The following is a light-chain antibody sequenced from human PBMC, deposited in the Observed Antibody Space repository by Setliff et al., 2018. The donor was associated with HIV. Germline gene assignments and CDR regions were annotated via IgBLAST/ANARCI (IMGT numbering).Light chain of an antibody. J-gene: IGLJ1*01. CDR1: SSDVGGYNY. CDR3: NSYTSSSTYV. CDR2: EVS. V-gene: IGLV2-14*01. Sequence: QSALAQPASVSGSPGQSITISCTGISSDVGGYNYVSWYQQHPGKAPKLMIYEVSNRPSGVSNRFSGSKSGNTASLTISGLQAEDEADYYCNSYTSSSTYVFGTGTKATV.